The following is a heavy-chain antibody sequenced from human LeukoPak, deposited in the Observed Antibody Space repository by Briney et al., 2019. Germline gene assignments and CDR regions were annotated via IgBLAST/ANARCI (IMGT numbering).Heavy chain of an antibody. CDR1: GGSFSGYF. V-gene: IGHV4-59*01. J-gene: IGHJ5*02. CDR2: IYYSGSS. Sequence: SETLSLTCAVYGGSFSGYFWNWIRQPPGRGLEWIGYIYYSGSSNYNPSLKSRVTISVNTSKNQFSLKVSSVTAADTAVYYCARGESSGSNWFDPWGQGTLVTVSS. D-gene: IGHD3-22*01. CDR3: ARGESSGSNWFDP.